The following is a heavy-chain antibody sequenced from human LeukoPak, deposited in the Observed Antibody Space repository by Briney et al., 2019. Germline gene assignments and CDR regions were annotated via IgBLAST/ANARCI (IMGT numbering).Heavy chain of an antibody. V-gene: IGHV3-74*01. D-gene: IGHD2-21*01. CDR3: AKAPVTTCSGAYCYPFDY. Sequence: GGSLRLSCAASGFTLSSYWMHWVRHVPGKGLVWVSCIYGDGSTRKYADSVKGRFTISRDNAKNTLYLQVNSLRAEDTAVYYCAKAPVTTCSGAYCYPFDYWGQGTLVTVSS. CDR2: IYGDGSTR. CDR1: GFTLSSYW. J-gene: IGHJ4*02.